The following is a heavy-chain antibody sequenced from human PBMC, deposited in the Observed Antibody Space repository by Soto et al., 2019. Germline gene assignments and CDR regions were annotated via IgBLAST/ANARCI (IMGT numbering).Heavy chain of an antibody. CDR1: GGSISSDDCF. V-gene: IGHV4-30-4*01. CDR3: ARFWDGLSGYYNGRPALFDF. Sequence: SETLSLTCTVSGGSISSDDCFWSWIRQPPGKGLEWIGYIYHSGGTSYNPSLKSRATISVDTSKNQFSLKLTSVTAADTAVYFGARFWDGLSGYYNGRPALFDFWGQGTRVTVS. CDR2: IYHSGGT. J-gene: IGHJ4*02. D-gene: IGHD3-22*01.